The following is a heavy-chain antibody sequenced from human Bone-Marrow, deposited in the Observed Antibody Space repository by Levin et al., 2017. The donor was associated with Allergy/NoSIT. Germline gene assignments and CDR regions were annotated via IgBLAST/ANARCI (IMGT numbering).Heavy chain of an antibody. CDR2: ISYDGSSK. CDR3: AREMARQLWFPYYHYYGMDV. Sequence: GGSLRLSCAASGFTFSSYAMHWVRQAPGKGLEWVAVISYDGSSKYYADSVKGRFTVSRDNSKNTLYLQMNSLRAEDTAVYYCAREMARQLWFPYYHYYGMDVWGQGTTVTVSS. D-gene: IGHD5-18*01. J-gene: IGHJ6*02. CDR1: GFTFSSYA. V-gene: IGHV3-30-3*01.